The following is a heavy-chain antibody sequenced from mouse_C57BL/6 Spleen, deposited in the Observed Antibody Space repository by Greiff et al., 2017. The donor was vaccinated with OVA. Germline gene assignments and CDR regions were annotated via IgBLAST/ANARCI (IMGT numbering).Heavy chain of an antibody. D-gene: IGHD2-3*01. V-gene: IGHV1-72*01. J-gene: IGHJ2*01. Sequence: VQLQQPGAELVKPGASVKLSCKASGYTFNREWMHWVKQRPGRGLEWIGRIDPNSGGTKYNEKFKSKATLTVDKPSSTAYMQLSSLTSEDSAVYYCARDDDGYYEGVFDYWGQGTTLTVSS. CDR3: ARDDDGYYEGVFDY. CDR2: IDPNSGGT. CDR1: GYTFNREW.